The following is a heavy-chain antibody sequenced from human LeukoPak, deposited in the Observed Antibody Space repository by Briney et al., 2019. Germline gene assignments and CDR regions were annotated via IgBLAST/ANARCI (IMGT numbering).Heavy chain of an antibody. CDR1: GFTFSDYY. Sequence: GGSLRLSCAASGFTFSDYYMSWIRQAPGKRLEWVSYISSSSSYTNYADSVKGRFTISRDNAKNSLYLQMNSLRAEDTAVYYCARDANPPRYSYGAIDYWGQGTLVTVSS. D-gene: IGHD5-18*01. CDR2: ISSSSSYT. V-gene: IGHV3-11*06. CDR3: ARDANPPRYSYGAIDY. J-gene: IGHJ4*02.